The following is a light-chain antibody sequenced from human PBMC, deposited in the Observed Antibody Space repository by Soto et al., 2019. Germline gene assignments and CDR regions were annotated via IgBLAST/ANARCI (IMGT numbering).Light chain of an antibody. CDR2: AAS. Sequence: DMQMTQSPSSLSASVGDRVTITCRASQSINSYVNWYQQKPGKAPKILIYAASSLQSGVSSRFSGSGYGTDFTLTISSLQPEDSATYYCQQSYGPPFTFGGGTKVEIK. CDR3: QQSYGPPFT. J-gene: IGKJ4*01. V-gene: IGKV1-39*01. CDR1: QSINSY.